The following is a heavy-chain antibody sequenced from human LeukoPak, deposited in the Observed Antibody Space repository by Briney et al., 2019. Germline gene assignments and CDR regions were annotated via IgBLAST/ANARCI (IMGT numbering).Heavy chain of an antibody. CDR3: ASNPGYSSSWEEYYFDY. D-gene: IGHD6-13*01. V-gene: IGHV3-30-3*01. Sequence: GGSLRLSCAASGFTFSSYAMHWVRQAPGKGLEWVAVISYDGSNKYYADSVKGRFTISRDSSKNTLYLQMNSLRAEDTAVYYCASNPGYSSSWEEYYFDYWGQGTLVTVSS. J-gene: IGHJ4*02. CDR2: ISYDGSNK. CDR1: GFTFSSYA.